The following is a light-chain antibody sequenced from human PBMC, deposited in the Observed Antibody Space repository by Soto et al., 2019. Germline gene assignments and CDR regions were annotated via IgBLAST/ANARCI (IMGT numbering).Light chain of an antibody. CDR3: QEYYSTPAWT. Sequence: EIVLTQSPGTLSVSPGERATLSCRASQSVGSKLAWYQQKPGQPPKLLIYWASTRESGVPDRFSGSGSGTDFTLTISSLQAEDVAVYYCQEYYSTPAWTFGQGTKVDIK. V-gene: IGKV4-1*01. CDR2: WAS. J-gene: IGKJ1*01. CDR1: QSVGSK.